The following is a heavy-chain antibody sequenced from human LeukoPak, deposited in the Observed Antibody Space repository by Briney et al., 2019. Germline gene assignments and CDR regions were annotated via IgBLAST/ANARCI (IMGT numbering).Heavy chain of an antibody. CDR1: GFTFNKHA. Sequence: PGGSVRLSCAASGFTFNKHAMSWVRQAPGQGLEWVSGISDSGGATYYPDSVRGRFTISRDISKSTLYLQMNSLSADDTAIYYCAKGTSDWYRFEFWGQGTLVTVSS. CDR2: ISDSGGAT. D-gene: IGHD6-19*01. CDR3: AKGTSDWYRFEF. J-gene: IGHJ4*02. V-gene: IGHV3-23*01.